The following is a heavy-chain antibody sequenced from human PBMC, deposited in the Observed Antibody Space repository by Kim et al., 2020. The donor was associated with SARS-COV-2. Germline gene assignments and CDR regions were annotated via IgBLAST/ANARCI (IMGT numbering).Heavy chain of an antibody. Sequence: GGSLRLSCAASGFTFSSYAMHWVRQAPGKGLEWVAVISYDGSNKYYADSVKGRFTISRDNSKNTLYLQMNSLRAEDTAVYYCARERAYIAAAGTLDYWGQGTLVTVSS. J-gene: IGHJ4*02. CDR1: GFTFSSYA. CDR2: ISYDGSNK. D-gene: IGHD6-13*01. V-gene: IGHV3-30*04. CDR3: ARERAYIAAAGTLDY.